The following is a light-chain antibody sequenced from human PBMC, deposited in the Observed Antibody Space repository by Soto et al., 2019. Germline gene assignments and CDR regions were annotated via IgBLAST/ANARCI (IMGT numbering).Light chain of an antibody. J-gene: IGKJ1*01. Sequence: DIQMTQSPSTLSASVGDRVTITCRASQSISSWLAWYQQKPGKAPKLLIYDASSLERGVPSRFNGSGSGTEFTLTISSLQPDDFATYYCQQYNSYSWTFGQGTKVEIK. V-gene: IGKV1-5*01. CDR1: QSISSW. CDR2: DAS. CDR3: QQYNSYSWT.